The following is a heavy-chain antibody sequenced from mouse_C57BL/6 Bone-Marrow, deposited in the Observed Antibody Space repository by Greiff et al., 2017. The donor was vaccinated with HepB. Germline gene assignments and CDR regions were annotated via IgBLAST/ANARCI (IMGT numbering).Heavy chain of an antibody. CDR2: INPSNGGT. CDR3: ARDYYGSSYPFAY. V-gene: IGHV1-53*01. J-gene: IGHJ3*01. CDR1: GYTFTSYW. Sequence: QLQQPGTELVKPGASVKLSCKASGYTFTSYWMHWVKQRPGQGLEWIGNINPSNGGTTYNEKFKSKATLTVDKSSSTAYMQLSSLTSEDSAVYYCARDYYGSSYPFAYWGQGTLVTVSA. D-gene: IGHD1-1*01.